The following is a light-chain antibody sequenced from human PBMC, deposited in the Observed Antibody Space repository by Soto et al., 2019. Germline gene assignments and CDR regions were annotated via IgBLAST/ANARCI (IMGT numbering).Light chain of an antibody. CDR2: RAS. Sequence: GDRVTLTCRASQSIGSWLAWYQQKPGKAPKLLIYRASSLESEVPSRFSGSESGTEFTLIINSLQPDDFATYYCQQYNVYPWTFGQGTKVEIK. J-gene: IGKJ1*01. CDR1: QSIGSW. CDR3: QQYNVYPWT. V-gene: IGKV1-5*03.